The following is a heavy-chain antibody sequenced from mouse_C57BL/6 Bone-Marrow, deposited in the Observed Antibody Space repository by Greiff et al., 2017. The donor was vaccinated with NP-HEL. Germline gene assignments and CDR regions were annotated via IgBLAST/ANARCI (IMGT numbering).Heavy chain of an antibody. CDR3: ARGYDYDWFAY. D-gene: IGHD2-4*01. CDR2: ICDGGSYT. CDR1: GFTFSSYA. V-gene: IGHV5-4*03. J-gene: IGHJ3*01. Sequence: VTLVESGGGLVKPGGSLKLSCAASGFTFSSYAMSWVRQTPEKRLEWVATICDGGSYTYYPDNVKGRFTISRDNAKNNLYLEMSHLKSEDTAMYYCARGYDYDWFAYWGQGTLVTVSA.